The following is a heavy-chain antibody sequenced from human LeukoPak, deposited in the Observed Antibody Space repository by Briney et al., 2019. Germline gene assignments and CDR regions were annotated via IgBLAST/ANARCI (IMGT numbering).Heavy chain of an antibody. CDR3: ARGGYCSGGSCYQIADY. Sequence: SQTLSLTCTVSGGSISSGGYYWSWIRQHPGKGLEWIGYIYYSGSTYYNPSLKSRVTISVDTSKNQFSLKLISVTAADTAVYYCARGGYCSGGSCYQIADYWGQGTLVTVSS. D-gene: IGHD2-15*01. CDR1: GGSISSGGYY. V-gene: IGHV4-31*03. J-gene: IGHJ4*02. CDR2: IYYSGST.